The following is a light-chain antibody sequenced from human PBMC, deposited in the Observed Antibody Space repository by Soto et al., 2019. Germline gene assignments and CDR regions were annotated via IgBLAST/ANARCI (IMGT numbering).Light chain of an antibody. CDR3: QQYNNWPRWT. CDR1: QIVSSN. CDR2: GAS. V-gene: IGKV3-15*01. J-gene: IGKJ1*01. Sequence: DIVMTQSPATLSVSPGERATLSCRASQIVSSNLSWYQQKPGQAPRLLIYGASTRATGIPARFSGSGSGTEFTLTISSLQSEDFAVYYCQQYNNWPRWTFGQGTKVDIK.